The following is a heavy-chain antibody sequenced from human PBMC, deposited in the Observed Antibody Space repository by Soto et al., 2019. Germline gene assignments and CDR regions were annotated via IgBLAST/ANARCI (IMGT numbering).Heavy chain of an antibody. D-gene: IGHD1-26*01. CDR1: GYTFTSYG. Sequence: GASVKVSCKASGYTFTSYGISWVRQAPGQGLEWMGWISPYNDNTQYAQRFQGRVTLTTDTSTNTAYMELRSLRSDDTAVCYCARGMWELTIYYWGQGSLVTVYS. CDR3: ARGMWELTIYY. V-gene: IGHV1-18*01. CDR2: ISPYNDNT. J-gene: IGHJ4*02.